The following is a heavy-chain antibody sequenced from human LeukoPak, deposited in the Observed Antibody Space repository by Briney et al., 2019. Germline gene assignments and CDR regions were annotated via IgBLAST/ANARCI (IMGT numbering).Heavy chain of an antibody. CDR1: GGTFSSYA. J-gene: IGHJ4*02. CDR3: AREDYGGNSRANYFDY. Sequence: SVKVSCKSPGGTFSSYAISWVRQAPGQGHEWKGRIIPIFGIANYAQKFQGRVTITADKSTSTAYMELSSLRSEDTAVYYCAREDYGGNSRANYFDYWGQGTLVTVSS. CDR2: IIPIFGIA. V-gene: IGHV1-69*04. D-gene: IGHD4-23*01.